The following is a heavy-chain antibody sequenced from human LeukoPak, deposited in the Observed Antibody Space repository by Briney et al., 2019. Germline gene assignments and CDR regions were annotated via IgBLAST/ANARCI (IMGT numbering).Heavy chain of an antibody. CDR3: ASTSGSYDY. CDR1: GGSIITRSYN. V-gene: IGHV4-39*01. D-gene: IGHD1-26*01. CDR2: IYYSGST. J-gene: IGHJ4*02. Sequence: PSETLSLTCTVSGGSIITRSYNWGWIRQPPGKGLEWIGSIYYSGSTNYNPSLKSRVTISVDTSKNQFSLKLSSVTAADTAVYYCASTSGSYDYWGQGTLVTVSS.